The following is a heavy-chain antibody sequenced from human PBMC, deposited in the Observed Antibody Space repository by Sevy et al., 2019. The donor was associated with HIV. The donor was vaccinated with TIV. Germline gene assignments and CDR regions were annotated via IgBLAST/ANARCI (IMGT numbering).Heavy chain of an antibody. J-gene: IGHJ4*02. CDR1: GYTFTSYA. V-gene: IGHV1-3*01. CDR3: ARAWIQLWLGYFDY. D-gene: IGHD5-18*01. CDR2: INAGNGNT. Sequence: ASVKVSCKASGYTFTSYAMYWVRQAPGQRLEWMGWINAGNGNTKYSQKFQGRVTITRDTSASTAYMELGSLRSEDTAGYYCARAWIQLWLGYFDYWGQGTLVTVSS.